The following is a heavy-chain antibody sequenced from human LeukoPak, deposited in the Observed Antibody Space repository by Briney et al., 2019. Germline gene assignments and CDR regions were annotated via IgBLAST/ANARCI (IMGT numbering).Heavy chain of an antibody. CDR3: ARSPGITGTTWYFDL. V-gene: IGHV3-13*01. CDR1: GFTFSSYD. D-gene: IGHD1-7*01. CDR2: IGTAGDT. J-gene: IGHJ2*01. Sequence: GGSLRLSCAASGFTFSSYDMHWVRHATGKGLEWVSAIGTAGDTYYPGSVKGRFTISRENAKNSLYLQMNSLRAGDTAVYYCARSPGITGTTWYFDLWGRGTLVTVSS.